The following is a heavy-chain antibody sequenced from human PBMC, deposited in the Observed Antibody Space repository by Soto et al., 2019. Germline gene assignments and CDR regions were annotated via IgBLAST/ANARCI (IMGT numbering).Heavy chain of an antibody. CDR1: GFSLITYA. CDR2: ISGSAGST. V-gene: IGHV3-23*01. CDR3: TKGSAAE. D-gene: IGHD6-25*01. J-gene: IGHJ4*02. Sequence: EVQLLVSGGGLVQPGGSLRLSCAASGFSLITYAMSWVRQAPGKGLECVAVISGSAGSTYYADSVEGRFTISRDSSANWLYLQMNSMRVEDTAVYYCTKGSAAERGQGALVTVSS.